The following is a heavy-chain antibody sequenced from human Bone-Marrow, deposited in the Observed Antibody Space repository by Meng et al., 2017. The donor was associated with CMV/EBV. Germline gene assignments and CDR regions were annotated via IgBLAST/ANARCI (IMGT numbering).Heavy chain of an antibody. V-gene: IGHV3-21*01. CDR3: ARDARSSGYEETRFDT. CDR2: ISSSSSYI. CDR1: GFTFSSYS. J-gene: IGHJ5*02. D-gene: IGHD3-22*01. Sequence: GGSLRLSCAASGFTFSSYSMNWVRQAPGKVLEWVSSISSSSSYIYYADSVKGRFTISRDNAKTSLYLQMNSLRADDTAVYYWARDARSSGYEETRFDTWGQGTLVTVSS.